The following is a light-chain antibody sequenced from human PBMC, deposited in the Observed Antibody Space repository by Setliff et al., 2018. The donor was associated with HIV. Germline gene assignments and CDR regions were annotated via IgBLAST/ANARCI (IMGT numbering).Light chain of an antibody. CDR2: GAS. CDR1: QSVSSN. J-gene: IGKJ1*01. Sequence: EIMMTQSPPTLSVSPGDRVTLSCRASQSVSSNLAWYQQKPGQAPRLLIYGASSRATGIPARFSGSGSGTEFTLTISSLQSEDFAVYYCQQYKNWWTFGQGTKV. CDR3: QQYKNWWT. V-gene: IGKV3-15*01.